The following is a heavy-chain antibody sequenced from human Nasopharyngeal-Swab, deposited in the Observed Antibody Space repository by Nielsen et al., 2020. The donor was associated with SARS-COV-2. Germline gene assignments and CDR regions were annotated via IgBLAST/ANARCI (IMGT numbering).Heavy chain of an antibody. V-gene: IGHV3-7*03. CDR3: ARASGSNWDFDY. Sequence: GESLKISCAASGFTFSSYWMSWVRQAPGKGLEWVANIKQDGSEKYYVDSVKGRFTISRDNAKNSLYLQMNSLRAEDTAVYYCARASGSNWDFDYWGQGTLVTVSS. CDR1: GFTFSSYW. D-gene: IGHD6-13*01. J-gene: IGHJ4*02. CDR2: IKQDGSEK.